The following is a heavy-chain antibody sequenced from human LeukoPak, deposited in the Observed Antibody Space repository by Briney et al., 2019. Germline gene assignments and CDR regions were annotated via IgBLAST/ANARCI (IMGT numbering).Heavy chain of an antibody. D-gene: IGHD3-10*01. J-gene: IGHJ3*02. V-gene: IGHV3-74*01. CDR1: GFTFSSYW. CDR2: INTDGSST. CDR3: ARGRAFAAVAFDI. Sequence: PGGSLRLSCAASGFTFSSYWMHWVRQAPGKGLVWVSRINTDGSSTSYADSVKGRFTISRDNAKNTLYLQMNSLRAEDTAVYYCARGRAFAAVAFDIWGQGTMVTVSS.